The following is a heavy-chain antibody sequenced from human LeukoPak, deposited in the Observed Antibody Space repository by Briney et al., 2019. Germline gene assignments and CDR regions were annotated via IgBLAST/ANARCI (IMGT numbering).Heavy chain of an antibody. Sequence: AASVKVSCKASGFSLTSNYMHWVRRAPGQGLEWMGYMRPTDAYTGYAPKFQGRVTVTRDTSTNTVYMELSSLRSDDTAVYYCAREGAVALKHFDLWGQGTLVTVSS. D-gene: IGHD6-19*01. J-gene: IGHJ4*02. V-gene: IGHV1-46*01. CDR2: MRPTDAYT. CDR1: GFSLTSNY. CDR3: AREGAVALKHFDL.